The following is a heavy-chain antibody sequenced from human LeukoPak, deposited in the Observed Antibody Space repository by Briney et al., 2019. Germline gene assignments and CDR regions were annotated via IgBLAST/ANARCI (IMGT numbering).Heavy chain of an antibody. CDR1: GGSISSYY. CDR2: IYYSGST. Sequence: PSETLSLTCTVSGGSISSYYWSWIRQPPGKGLEWIGYIYYSGSTNYNPSLKSRVTISVDTSKNQFSLKLSSVTAADTAVYYCARAYDILTGYPPYAFDIWGQGTMVTVSS. V-gene: IGHV4-59*01. J-gene: IGHJ3*02. D-gene: IGHD3-9*01. CDR3: ARAYDILTGYPPYAFDI.